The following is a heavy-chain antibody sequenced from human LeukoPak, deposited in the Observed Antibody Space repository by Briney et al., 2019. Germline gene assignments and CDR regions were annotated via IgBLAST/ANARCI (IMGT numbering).Heavy chain of an antibody. CDR1: GFTFSSYV. V-gene: IGHV3-33*01. CDR2: IWYDGTNK. D-gene: IGHD4-17*01. CDR3: ARDLGDYVSYGMDV. Sequence: QTGGSLRLSCAASGFTFSSYVMHWVRQAPGKGLEWVAVIWYDGTNKYYADSVKGRFTISRDKSKNTLHLQMNSLRAEDTAVYYCARDLGDYVSYGMDVWGQGTTVTVSS. J-gene: IGHJ6*02.